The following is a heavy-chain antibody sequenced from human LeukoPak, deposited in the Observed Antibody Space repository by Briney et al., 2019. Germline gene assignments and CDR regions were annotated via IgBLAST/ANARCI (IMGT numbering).Heavy chain of an antibody. CDR1: GFTFSSYG. CDR2: IWYDGSNK. J-gene: IGHJ4*02. CDR3: ARDNLRIPFDY. Sequence: GRSLRLSCAASGFTFSSYGMHWVRQAPGKGLEWVAVIWYDGSNKYYADSVKGRFTISRDNSKNTLYLQMNSLRAEDTAVYYCARDNLRIPFDYWGQGTLVTVSS. D-gene: IGHD2-15*01. V-gene: IGHV3-33*01.